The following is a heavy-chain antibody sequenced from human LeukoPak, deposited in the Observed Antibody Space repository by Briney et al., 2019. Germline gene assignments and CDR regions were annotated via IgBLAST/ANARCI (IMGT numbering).Heavy chain of an antibody. Sequence: GGSLRLSCAASGFTFSSYSMNWVRQAPGKGLEWVSYISSSSGYIYYADSVKGRFTISRDNAKNSVYLQMNSLRAEDTAVYYCARGGGSGRYGLPFDHWGQGTLVTVSS. V-gene: IGHV3-21*01. CDR2: ISSSSGYI. CDR1: GFTFSSYS. CDR3: ARGGGSGRYGLPFDH. D-gene: IGHD6-13*01. J-gene: IGHJ4*02.